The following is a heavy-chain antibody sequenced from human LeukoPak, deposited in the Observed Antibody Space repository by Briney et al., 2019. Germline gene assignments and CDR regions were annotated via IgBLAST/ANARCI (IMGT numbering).Heavy chain of an antibody. CDR1: GFTFSSYG. D-gene: IGHD3-10*01. CDR3: VKGAQLLWFGELSATDY. CDR2: ISYDGSNK. Sequence: GGSLRLSCAASGFTFSSYGMHWVRQAPGKGLEWVAVISYDGSNKYYADSVKGRFTISRDNSKNTLYLQMNSLRAEDTAVYYCVKGAQLLWFGELSATDYWGQGTLVTVSS. V-gene: IGHV3-30*18. J-gene: IGHJ4*02.